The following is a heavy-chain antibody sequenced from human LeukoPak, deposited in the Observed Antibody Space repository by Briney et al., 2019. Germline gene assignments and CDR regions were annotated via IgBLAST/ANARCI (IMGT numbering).Heavy chain of an antibody. CDR2: IYYSGST. CDR1: GGSISSYY. CDR3: ARYCSGGSCYPEGPFDY. V-gene: IGHV4-59*08. Sequence: SETLSLTCTVSGGSISSYYWSWIRQPPGKGLEWIGYIYYSGSTNYNPSLKSRVTISVDTSKNQFSLELSSVTAADTAVYYCARYCSGGSCYPEGPFDYWGQGTLVTVSS. J-gene: IGHJ4*02. D-gene: IGHD2-15*01.